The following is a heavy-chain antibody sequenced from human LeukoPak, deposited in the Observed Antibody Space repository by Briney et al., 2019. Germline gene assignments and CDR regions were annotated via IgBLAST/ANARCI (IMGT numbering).Heavy chain of an antibody. CDR3: ATGEVGATSSRGAFDI. CDR2: IIPIFGTA. CDR1: GGTFSSYA. Sequence: SVKVSCKASGGTFSSYAISWVRQAPGQGLEWMGGIIPIFGTANYAQKFQGRVTMTRDTSTSTVYMELSSLRSEDTAVYYCATGEVGATSSRGAFDIWGQGTMVTVSS. D-gene: IGHD1-26*01. V-gene: IGHV1-69*05. J-gene: IGHJ3*02.